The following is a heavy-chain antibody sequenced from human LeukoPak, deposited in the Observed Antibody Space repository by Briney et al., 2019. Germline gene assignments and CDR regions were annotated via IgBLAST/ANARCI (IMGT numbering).Heavy chain of an antibody. CDR3: ARAGDTAMVFDNWFDP. J-gene: IGHJ5*02. D-gene: IGHD5-18*01. Sequence: SETLSLTFAVYGGSFSGYYWSWIRQPPGKGLEWIGYIYYSGSTNYNPSLKSRVTISVDTSKNQFSLKLSSVTAADTAVYYCARAGDTAMVFDNWFDPWGQGTLVTVSS. CDR1: GGSFSGYY. V-gene: IGHV4-59*01. CDR2: IYYSGST.